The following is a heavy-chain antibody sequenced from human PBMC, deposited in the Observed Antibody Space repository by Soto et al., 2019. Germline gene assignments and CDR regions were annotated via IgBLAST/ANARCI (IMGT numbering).Heavy chain of an antibody. Sequence: GGSLRLSCAASGFTFSTYGMTWVRQAPGKGLEWVSTISTTGSDSYYADSVKGRFTISRDNAKNSLYLQMNSLRAEDTAVYYCAREGCSGGSCYSQAGYYYYGMDVWGQGTTVTVSS. J-gene: IGHJ6*02. CDR2: ISTTGSDS. CDR1: GFTFSTYG. CDR3: AREGCSGGSCYSQAGYYYYGMDV. D-gene: IGHD2-15*01. V-gene: IGHV3-21*01.